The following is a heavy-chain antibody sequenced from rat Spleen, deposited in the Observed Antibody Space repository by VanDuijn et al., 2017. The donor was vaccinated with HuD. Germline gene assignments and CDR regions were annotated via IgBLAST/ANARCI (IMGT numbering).Heavy chain of an antibody. Sequence: QVQLKESGPGLVQPSQTLSLTCTVSGFSLTSNGVSWVRQPPGKGLEWIAAISSGGSTYYNSALKSRLSISRDTSKSQVFLKMNSLQTEETAIYFCTREGTYYVYKGYFDYWGQGVMVTVSS. V-gene: IGHV2S12*01. J-gene: IGHJ2*01. CDR2: ISSGGST. CDR3: TREGTYYVYKGYFDY. CDR1: GFSLTSNG. D-gene: IGHD1-9*01.